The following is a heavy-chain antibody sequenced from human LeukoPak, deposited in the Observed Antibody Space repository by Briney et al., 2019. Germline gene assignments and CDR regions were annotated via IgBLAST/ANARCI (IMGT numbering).Heavy chain of an antibody. J-gene: IGHJ5*02. V-gene: IGHV4-39*02. CDR1: GDAISGSSYY. Sequence: SETLSLTCAVSGDAISGSSYYWAWIRQPPGKALEWIGSVYYTGYTNKNPSLKSRITISVDASKNHFSLKMSSVTAADTAVYYCASAVWGDRGGYDTWGQGSLVIVSS. D-gene: IGHD3-16*01. CDR3: ASAVWGDRGGYDT. CDR2: VYYTGYT.